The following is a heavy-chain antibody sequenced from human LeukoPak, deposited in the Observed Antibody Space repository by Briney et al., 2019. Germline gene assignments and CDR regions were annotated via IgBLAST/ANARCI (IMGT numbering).Heavy chain of an antibody. CDR3: ARQYGSGSYLPSYYYYYMDV. D-gene: IGHD3-10*01. Sequence: SETLPLTCAVYGGSFSGYYWSWIRQPPGKGLEWIGEINHSGSTNYNPSLKSRVTISVDTSKNQFSLKLSSVTAADTAVYYCARQYGSGSYLPSYYYYYMDVWGKGTTVTISS. J-gene: IGHJ6*03. V-gene: IGHV4-34*01. CDR1: GGSFSGYY. CDR2: INHSGST.